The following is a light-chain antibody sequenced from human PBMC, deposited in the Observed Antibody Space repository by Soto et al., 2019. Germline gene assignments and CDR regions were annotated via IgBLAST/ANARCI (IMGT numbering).Light chain of an antibody. Sequence: QSVLTQPASVSGSPGQSITISCSGARSDVGAYNLVSWYQQSLGKAPKLIIYEVINRPSGVSNRFSVFKSGNTASLPISGLQAEDEGDYYCSSFTTTNPWVFGGGTKLTVL. CDR1: RSDVGAYNL. V-gene: IGLV2-14*01. CDR2: EVI. CDR3: SSFTTTNPWV. J-gene: IGLJ3*02.